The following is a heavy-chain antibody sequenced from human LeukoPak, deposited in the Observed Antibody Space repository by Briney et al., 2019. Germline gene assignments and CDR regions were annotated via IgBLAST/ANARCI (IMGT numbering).Heavy chain of an antibody. D-gene: IGHD3-9*01. CDR1: GGSFSGYY. CDR2: IYTSGST. CDR3: ARLRYFDWLVTGWFDP. Sequence: SETLSLTCAVYGGSFSGYYWSWIRQPPGKGLEWIGYIYTSGSTNYNPSLKSRVTISVDTSKNQFSLKLSSVTAADTAVYYCARLRYFDWLVTGWFDPWGQGTLVTVSS. J-gene: IGHJ5*02. V-gene: IGHV4-4*09.